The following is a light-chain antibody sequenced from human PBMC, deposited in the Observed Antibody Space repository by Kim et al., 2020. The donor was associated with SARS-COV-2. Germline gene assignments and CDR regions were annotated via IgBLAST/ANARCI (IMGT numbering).Light chain of an antibody. CDR2: STS. CDR3: QQYHNSPLT. J-gene: IGKJ1*01. CDR1: QTISSDF. V-gene: IGKV3-20*01. Sequence: EVVLTQSPGTLSLSLGDRATLSCRTSQTISSDFLAWYHQKPGQAPRLLIYSTSNRATGIPDRFSGGGSGTDFTLTISRLEPEDFAVYYCQQYHNSPLTFGQGTKVDIK.